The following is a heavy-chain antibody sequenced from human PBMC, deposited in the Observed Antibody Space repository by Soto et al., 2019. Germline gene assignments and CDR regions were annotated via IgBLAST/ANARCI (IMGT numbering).Heavy chain of an antibody. CDR1: GFTFSSYA. J-gene: IGHJ5*02. D-gene: IGHD2-2*01. V-gene: IGHV3-30-3*01. CDR3: ARDMVVALGWFDP. Sequence: GGSLRVSCAASGFTFSSYAVHWVRQSPGKGLEWVAVISYDGSNKYYADSVKGRFTISRDNSKNTLYLQMNSLRAEDTAVYYCARDMVVALGWFDPWGQATLVTVSS. CDR2: ISYDGSNK.